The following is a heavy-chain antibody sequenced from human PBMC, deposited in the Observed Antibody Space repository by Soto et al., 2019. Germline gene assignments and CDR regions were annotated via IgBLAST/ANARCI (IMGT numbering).Heavy chain of an antibody. CDR3: ARDHTGYINFDY. D-gene: IGHD3-16*02. Sequence: PSETLSLTCTVSGGSISSYYWSWIRQPPGKGLEWIGYIYYSGSTNYNPSLKSRVTISVDTSKNQFSLKLSSVTAADTAVYYCARDHTGYINFDYWGQGNLVTVSS. V-gene: IGHV4-59*01. J-gene: IGHJ4*02. CDR1: GGSISSYY. CDR2: IYYSGST.